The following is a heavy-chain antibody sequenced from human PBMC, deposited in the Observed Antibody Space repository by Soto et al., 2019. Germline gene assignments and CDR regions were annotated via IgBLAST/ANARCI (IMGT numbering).Heavy chain of an antibody. V-gene: IGHV5-51*01. CDR1: GYSFTSYW. Sequence: GESLKISCKGSGYSFTSYWIGWVRQMPGKGLEWLGILYPGDSDTRYSPYSQGQVTISADKSISTAYLQWSSLKASGTAMYYCARQGPGYDSSGYYYPEFDYWGQGTLVTVSS. J-gene: IGHJ4*02. D-gene: IGHD3-22*01. CDR2: LYPGDSDT. CDR3: ARQGPGYDSSGYYYPEFDY.